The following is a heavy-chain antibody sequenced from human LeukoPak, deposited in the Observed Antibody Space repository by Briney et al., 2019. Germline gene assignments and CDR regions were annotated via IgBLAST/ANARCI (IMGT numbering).Heavy chain of an antibody. CDR1: GYTFTSYY. D-gene: IGHD3-22*01. J-gene: IGHJ4*02. CDR3: ARGSYDSSGKLDY. V-gene: IGHV1-46*01. Sequence: ASVKVSCKASGYTFTSYYMHWVRQAPGQGLEWMGIINPSCCSTNYAQKFQSRVTITTDESTSTAYMELSSLRSEDTAVYYCARGSYDSSGKLDYWGQGTLVTVSS. CDR2: INPSCCST.